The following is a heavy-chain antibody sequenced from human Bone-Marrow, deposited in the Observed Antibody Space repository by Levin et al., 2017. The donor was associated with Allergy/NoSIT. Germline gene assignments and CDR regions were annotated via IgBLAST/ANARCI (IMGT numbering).Heavy chain of an antibody. Sequence: GESLKISCAASGLTFSSYAMNWVRQAPGKGLEWVSAISGSGGSRYYADSVKGRFTISRDNSKNTLYLQMNSLRAEDTAVYYCAKMDGVPGDYYMDVWGKGTTVTVSS. J-gene: IGHJ6*03. V-gene: IGHV3-23*01. CDR3: AKMDGVPGDYYMDV. CDR1: GLTFSSYA. CDR2: ISGSGGSR. D-gene: IGHD2-2*03.